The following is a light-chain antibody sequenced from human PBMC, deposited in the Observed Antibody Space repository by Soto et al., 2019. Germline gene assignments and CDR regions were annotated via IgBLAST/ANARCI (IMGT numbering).Light chain of an antibody. J-gene: IGLJ3*02. CDR1: SSDVGGYNY. Sequence: QSVLTQPASVSGSPGQSIPISCTGTSSDVGGYNYVSWYQQHPGKAPKPMIYEVSNRPSGVSNRFSGSKSGNTASLTISGLQAEDEADYYCSSYTSSSTRVFGGGTKVTVL. CDR3: SSYTSSSTRV. V-gene: IGLV2-14*01. CDR2: EVS.